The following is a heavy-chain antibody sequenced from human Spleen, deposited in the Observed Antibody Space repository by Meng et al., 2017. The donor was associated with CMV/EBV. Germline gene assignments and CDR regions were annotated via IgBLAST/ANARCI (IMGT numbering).Heavy chain of an antibody. V-gene: IGHV1-46*01. J-gene: IGHJ6*02. D-gene: IGHD5-12*01. CDR2: INPSGGST. CDR3: ARVAVRFIVATKLIADESPLFRPNDMDV. Sequence: ASVKVSCKASGYTFTSYYMHWVRQAPGQGLEWMGIINPSGGSTTYAQKFQGRVTMTRDTSTSTVYMELSSLRSEDTALYYCARVAVRFIVATKLIADESPLFRPNDMDVWGQGTTVTVSS. CDR1: GYTFTSYY.